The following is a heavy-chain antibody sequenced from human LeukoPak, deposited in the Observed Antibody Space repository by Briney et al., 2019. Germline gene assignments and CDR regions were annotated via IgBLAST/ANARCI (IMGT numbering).Heavy chain of an antibody. D-gene: IGHD3-22*01. V-gene: IGHV3-9*01. J-gene: IGHJ3*02. Sequence: QPGGSLRLSCAASGFTFDDYAMHWVRQAPGKGLEWVSGISWNSGSIGYADSVKGRFTISRDNAKNSLYLQMNSLRAEDTALYYCAKDITDYYDSSATWGAFDIWGQGTMVTVSS. CDR1: GFTFDDYA. CDR2: ISWNSGSI. CDR3: AKDITDYYDSSATWGAFDI.